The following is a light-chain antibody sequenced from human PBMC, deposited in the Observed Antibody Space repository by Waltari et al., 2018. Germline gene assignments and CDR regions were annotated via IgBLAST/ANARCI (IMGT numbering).Light chain of an antibody. CDR2: EVS. V-gene: IGLV2-14*01. Sequence: QSALTQPASVSGSPGQSITISCTGTSSDVGGYNYVSCYQQHPGKAPKLMIYEVSNRPSGVSNRFSGSKSGNTASLTISGLQAEDEADYYCSSYTSSSSFGGGTKLTVL. CDR1: SSDVGGYNY. J-gene: IGLJ2*01. CDR3: SSYTSSSS.